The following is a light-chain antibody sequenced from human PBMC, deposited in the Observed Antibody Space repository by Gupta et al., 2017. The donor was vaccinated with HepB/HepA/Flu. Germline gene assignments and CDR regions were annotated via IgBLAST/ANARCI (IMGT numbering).Light chain of an antibody. CDR3: GTWDSSLSVEV. Sequence: SVLTQPPSVSAAPGPKVTIFCSGSTSNIGNDSVYWYQHFPGTAPRLLIYDSNQRPSGIPDRFSASKSGTSATLGITGLQTGDEADYYCGTWDSSLSVEVFGGGTKLTVL. CDR2: DSN. CDR1: TSNIGNDS. J-gene: IGLJ2*01. V-gene: IGLV1-51*01.